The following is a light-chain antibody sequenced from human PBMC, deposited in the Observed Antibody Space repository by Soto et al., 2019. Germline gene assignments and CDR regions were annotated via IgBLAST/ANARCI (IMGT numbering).Light chain of an antibody. CDR3: CSFAGSSTCV. CDR2: EGT. CDR1: SRDVGSYNL. V-gene: IGLV2-23*01. J-gene: IGLJ1*01. Sequence: QSVLTQPASVSGSPGQSITISCTGTSRDVGSYNLVSWYQQHPGNAPKLIIYEGTKRPSGVSYRFSGSKSGNTASLTISGLQEEDEGDYHCCSFAGSSTCVFGTGTKVTVL.